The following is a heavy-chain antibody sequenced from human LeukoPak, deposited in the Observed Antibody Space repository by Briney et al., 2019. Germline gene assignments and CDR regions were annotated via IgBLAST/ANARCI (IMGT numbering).Heavy chain of an antibody. Sequence: GGSLRLSCVGSGFTSIAYALTWARQAPGKGREGVSGISGGGVTTYYADSVKGRFTISRDNSNNTLYLHMNSLRADDTAIYYCARNQQLGGHSYYYYGMDVWGQGTTVTVSS. J-gene: IGHJ6*02. V-gene: IGHV3-23*01. D-gene: IGHD3-16*01. CDR3: ARNQQLGGHSYYYYGMDV. CDR2: ISGGGVTT. CDR1: GFTSIAYA.